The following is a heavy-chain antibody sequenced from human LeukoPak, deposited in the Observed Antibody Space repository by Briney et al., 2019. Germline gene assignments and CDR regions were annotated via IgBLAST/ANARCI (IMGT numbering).Heavy chain of an antibody. CDR2: IIPIFGTA. Sequence: GASVKVSCTASAGTFTIYAISWVRQAPGQGLEWMGRIIPIFGTANYAQKFQGRVTITADKSTSTAYMELSSLRSEDTAVYYCAVSLRGWYGGFDYWGQGTLVTVSS. V-gene: IGHV1-69*06. CDR3: AVSLRGWYGGFDY. D-gene: IGHD6-19*01. CDR1: AGTFTIYA. J-gene: IGHJ4*02.